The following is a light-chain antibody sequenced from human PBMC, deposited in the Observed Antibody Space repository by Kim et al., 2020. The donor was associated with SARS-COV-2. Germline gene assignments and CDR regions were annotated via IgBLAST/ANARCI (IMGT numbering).Light chain of an antibody. CDR3: QAWDSSTLV. V-gene: IGLV3-1*01. J-gene: IGLJ2*01. CDR1: KLGEKY. CDR2: QDT. Sequence: SVSPGQTASITCSGDKLGEKYACWYQQKPGQSPVLVIYQDTKRPSGIPERFSGSNSGNTATLTISGTQAMDEADYYCQAWDSSTLVFGGGTQLTVL.